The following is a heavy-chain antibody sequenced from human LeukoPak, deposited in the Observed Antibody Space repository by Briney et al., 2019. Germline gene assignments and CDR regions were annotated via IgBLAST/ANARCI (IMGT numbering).Heavy chain of an antibody. D-gene: IGHD3-22*01. V-gene: IGHV3-74*01. CDR3: AREVEVGLGFDY. CDR2: ICSDGTK. CDR1: RFTVSNHC. Sequence: GGSLRLSCASSRFTVSNHCMHWVRQAPGKGLVWVSRICSDGTKYYADSVKGRFTISRDDAKNTPSLQMNSLRAEDTAVYYCAREVEVGLGFDYWGQGSLVTVSS. J-gene: IGHJ4*02.